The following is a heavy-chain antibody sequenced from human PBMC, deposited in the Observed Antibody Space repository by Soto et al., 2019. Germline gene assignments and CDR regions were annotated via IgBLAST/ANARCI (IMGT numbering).Heavy chain of an antibody. CDR2: ISGSGGST. Sequence: LRLSCAASGFTFSSYAMSWVRQAPGKGLEWVSAISGSGGSTYYADSVKGRFTISRDNSKNTLYLQMNSLRAEDTAVYYCAKKSRGTRTYYYYGMDVWGQGTTVTVSS. J-gene: IGHJ6*02. CDR3: AKKSRGTRTYYYYGMDV. D-gene: IGHD2-2*01. CDR1: GFTFSSYA. V-gene: IGHV3-23*01.